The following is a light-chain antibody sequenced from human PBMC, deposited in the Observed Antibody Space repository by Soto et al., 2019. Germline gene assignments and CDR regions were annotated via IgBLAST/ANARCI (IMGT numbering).Light chain of an antibody. Sequence: TVLTQSPGTLSFSPGERASLSCRASHSVSSSSLAWYQQKPGQAPRLLIYDASNRATGIPARFSGSGSGTDFTLTISSLEPEDFAVYYCQQRSNWPPITFGQGTKVDIK. CDR2: DAS. V-gene: IGKV3-11*01. CDR3: QQRSNWPPIT. CDR1: HSVSSSS. J-gene: IGKJ1*01.